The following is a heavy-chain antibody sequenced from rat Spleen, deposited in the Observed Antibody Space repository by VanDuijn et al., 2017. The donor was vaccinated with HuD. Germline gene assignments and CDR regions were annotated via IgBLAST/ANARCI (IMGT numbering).Heavy chain of an antibody. CDR3: TRGEEAIGGY. CDR1: GFTFSDYY. D-gene: IGHD1-11*01. J-gene: IGHJ2*01. Sequence: EVQLVESDGGLVQPGRSLKLSCAASGFTFSDYYMAWVRQAPTKGLEWVATISYDGSSTYYRDSVKGRFTISRDNAKSSLYLQMNSLRSEDTATYYCTRGEEAIGGYWGQGVMVTVSS. V-gene: IGHV5-29*01. CDR2: ISYDGSST.